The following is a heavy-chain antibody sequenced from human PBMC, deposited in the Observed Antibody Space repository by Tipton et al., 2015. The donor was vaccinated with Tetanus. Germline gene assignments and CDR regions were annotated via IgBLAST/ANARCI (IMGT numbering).Heavy chain of an antibody. Sequence: VQLVQSGGGVVQPGRSLRLSCAASGFSLSDYAINWVRQAPGKGLEWVSGISGDSSQIYYANSVRGRFTISRDNSKNTAYLQMDSLRVEDTALYYCRAEAGTDYWGQGTLVTASS. J-gene: IGHJ4*02. CDR2: ISGDSSQI. CDR1: GFSLSDYA. V-gene: IGHV3-23*04. CDR3: RAEAGTDY. D-gene: IGHD6-19*01.